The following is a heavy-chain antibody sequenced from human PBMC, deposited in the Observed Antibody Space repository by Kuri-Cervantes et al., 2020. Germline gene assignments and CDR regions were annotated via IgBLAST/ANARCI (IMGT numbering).Heavy chain of an antibody. CDR1: GGTFSSYT. V-gene: IGHV1-69*04. CDR2: IIPILGIA. Sequence: SVKVSCKASGGTFSSYTISWVRQAPGQGLEWMGRIIPILGIANYAQKFQGRVTVTADKSTSTAYMELSSLRSEDTAVYYCAREYSGSYAYYFDYWGQGTLVTVSS. CDR3: AREYSGSYAYYFDY. J-gene: IGHJ4*02. D-gene: IGHD1-26*01.